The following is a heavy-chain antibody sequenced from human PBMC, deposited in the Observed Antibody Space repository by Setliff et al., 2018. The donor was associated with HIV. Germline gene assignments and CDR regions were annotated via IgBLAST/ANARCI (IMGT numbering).Heavy chain of an antibody. CDR2: INHSGST. J-gene: IGHJ4*02. CDR3: ARGSGYFSYFDY. V-gene: IGHV4-34*01. CDR1: GGSFSGYY. Sequence: SETLSLTCAVYGGSFSGYYWSWIRQPPGKGLEWIGEINHSGSTNYNPSLESRVTISVDTSKNQFSLKLSSVTAADTAVYYCARGSGYFSYFDYWGQGTLVTVS. D-gene: IGHD3-22*01.